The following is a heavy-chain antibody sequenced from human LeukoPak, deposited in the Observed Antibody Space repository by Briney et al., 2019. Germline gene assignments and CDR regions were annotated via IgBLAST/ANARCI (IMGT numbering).Heavy chain of an antibody. J-gene: IGHJ6*03. CDR3: ARDRKVVTAPDYYYYYMDV. Sequence: GGSLRLSCAASGFTVSSNYMSWVRQAPGKGLEWVSVIYSGGSTYYADSVKGRFTISRDNSKNTLYLQMNSLRAEDTVVYYCARDRKVVTAPDYYYYYMDVWGKGTTVTVSS. D-gene: IGHD2-21*02. V-gene: IGHV3-53*01. CDR2: IYSGGST. CDR1: GFTVSSNY.